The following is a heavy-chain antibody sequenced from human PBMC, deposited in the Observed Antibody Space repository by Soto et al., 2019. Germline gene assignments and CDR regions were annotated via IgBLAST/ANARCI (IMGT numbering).Heavy chain of an antibody. D-gene: IGHD4-17*01. Sequence: ASVKVSCKASGYTFTSYDINWVRQATGQGLEWMGWMNPNSGNTGYAQKFQGRVTMTRNTSISTAYMELSGLRSEDTAVYYCARGDNGDYYNWFDPWGQGTLVTVSS. J-gene: IGHJ5*02. V-gene: IGHV1-8*01. CDR2: MNPNSGNT. CDR1: GYTFTSYD. CDR3: ARGDNGDYYNWFDP.